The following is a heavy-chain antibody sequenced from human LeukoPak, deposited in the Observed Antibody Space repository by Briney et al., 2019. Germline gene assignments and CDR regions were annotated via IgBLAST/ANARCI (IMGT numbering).Heavy chain of an antibody. CDR1: GFTFDNYR. CDR2: VNADGGNT. J-gene: IGHJ4*02. D-gene: IGHD3-22*01. CDR3: AKDLDSSGYYYRVFDY. Sequence: GGSLRLSCAASGFTFDNYRMSWVRQAPGKGLGWVSTVNADGGNTYYADSVKGRFTISRDNSKNTLYLQMNSLRAEDTAVYYCAKDLDSSGYYYRVFDYWGQGTLVTVSS. V-gene: IGHV3-23*01.